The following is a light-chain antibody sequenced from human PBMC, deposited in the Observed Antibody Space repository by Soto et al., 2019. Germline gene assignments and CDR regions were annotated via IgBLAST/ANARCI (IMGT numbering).Light chain of an antibody. J-gene: IGKJ4*01. CDR2: DAS. Sequence: DIQMTQSPSSLFASVGDRVTITCQATQDINIYLNWYQQKPGKAPNLLIYDASNLEIGVPSRFSGSGSGTHFTFTISSLQTEDVATYYCQKYNSAPLTFGGGTKVDIK. CDR1: QDINIY. V-gene: IGKV1-33*01. CDR3: QKYNSAPLT.